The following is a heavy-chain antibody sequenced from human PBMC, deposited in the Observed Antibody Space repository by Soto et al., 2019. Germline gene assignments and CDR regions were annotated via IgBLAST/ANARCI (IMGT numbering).Heavy chain of an antibody. CDR1: GYTFTSHD. J-gene: IGHJ4*02. V-gene: IGHV1-8*01. CDR2: MNPNSGNT. D-gene: IGHD4-17*01. Sequence: QVQLVQSGAEVKKSGASVKVSCKASGYTFTSHDINWVRQATGQGLEWMGWMNPNSGNTGYAQKFQGRVTMTRNTSRSTAYMELSSLRSEDTAVYYCARWDYGDYARCDYWAREPWSPSPQ. CDR3: ARWDYGDYARCDY.